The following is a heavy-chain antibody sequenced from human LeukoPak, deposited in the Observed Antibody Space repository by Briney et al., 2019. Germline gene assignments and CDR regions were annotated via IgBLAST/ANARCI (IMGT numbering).Heavy chain of an antibody. J-gene: IGHJ4*02. D-gene: IGHD6-13*01. CDR2: ISSSGGTI. CDR3: AISSSWYPLDY. CDR1: GFTFSSYE. V-gene: IGHV3-48*03. Sequence: PGGSLRLSCAASGFTFSSYEMNWVRQAPGKGLEWVSYISSSGGTIYYADSVKGRFTISRDNAKNSLYLQMNSLRAEDTAVYYCAISSSWYPLDYWGQGTLVTVSS.